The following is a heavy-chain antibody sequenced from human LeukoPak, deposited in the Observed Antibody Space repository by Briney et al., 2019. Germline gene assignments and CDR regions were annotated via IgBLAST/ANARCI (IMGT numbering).Heavy chain of an antibody. CDR1: GGSISSGDYY. Sequence: TSQTLSLTCTVSGGSISSGDYYWSWIRQPPGKGLEWIGYIYYSGSTYYNPSLKSRVTISVDTSKNQFSLKLSSVTAADTAVYYCARNELRISPNWFDPWGQGTLVTVSS. V-gene: IGHV4-30-4*01. J-gene: IGHJ5*02. D-gene: IGHD1-1*01. CDR2: IYYSGST. CDR3: ARNELRISPNWFDP.